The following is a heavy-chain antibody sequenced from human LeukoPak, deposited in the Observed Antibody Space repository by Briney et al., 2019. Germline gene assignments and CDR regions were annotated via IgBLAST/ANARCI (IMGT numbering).Heavy chain of an antibody. J-gene: IGHJ4*02. Sequence: SETLSLTCAVSGYSINTGGYTWSWIRQPAGKGLDWIGRVHSSGNTNYNPSLKSRVTMSADTSKNQFSLKLSSVTAADTAVYYCARYYCSGNSCYTWLGYWGQGTLVTVSS. D-gene: IGHD2-2*02. CDR1: GYSINTGGYT. CDR2: VHSSGNT. CDR3: ARYYCSGNSCYTWLGY. V-gene: IGHV4-61*02.